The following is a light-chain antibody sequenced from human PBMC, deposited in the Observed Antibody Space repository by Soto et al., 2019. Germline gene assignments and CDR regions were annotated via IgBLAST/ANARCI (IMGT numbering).Light chain of an antibody. CDR1: ISNIGSHT. J-gene: IGLJ1*01. CDR2: RDN. Sequence: QSVLIQTPSASGTPGQRFTISCSGSISNIGSHTVNWYQQLPGTAPKLLICRDNQRPSGVPDRFSGSKSGTSASLAISGLQSEDEADYYCAAWDDNLPGYVFGTGTKVTVL. V-gene: IGLV1-44*01. CDR3: AAWDDNLPGYV.